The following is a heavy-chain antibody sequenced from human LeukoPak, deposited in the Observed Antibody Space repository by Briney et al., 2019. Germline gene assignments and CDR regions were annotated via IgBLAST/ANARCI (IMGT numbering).Heavy chain of an antibody. D-gene: IGHD2-15*01. V-gene: IGHV3-53*01. CDR2: IYSGGST. CDR3: ASRHCSGGRCYFAGADPFDY. Sequence: GGSLRLSCAASGFTFSSYSMNWVRQAPGKGLEWVSVIYSGGSTSYVDSVKGRFTTSRDNSKNTLYLQMNSLRAEDTAVYYCASRHCSGGRCYFAGADPFDYWGQGTLVTVSS. CDR1: GFTFSSYS. J-gene: IGHJ4*02.